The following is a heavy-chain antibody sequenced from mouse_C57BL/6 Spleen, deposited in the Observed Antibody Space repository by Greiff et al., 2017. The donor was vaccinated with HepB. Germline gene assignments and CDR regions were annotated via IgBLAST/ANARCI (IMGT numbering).Heavy chain of an antibody. CDR2: IHPNSGST. Sequence: VQLQQPGAELVKPGASVKLSCKASGYTFTSYWMHWVKQRPGQGLEWIGMIHPNSGSTNYNEKFKSKATLTVDKSSSTAYMQLSSLTSEDSAVYYCARSDSSGYGGFDYWGQGTTLTVSS. CDR3: ARSDSSGYGGFDY. CDR1: GYTFTSYW. J-gene: IGHJ2*01. V-gene: IGHV1-64*01. D-gene: IGHD3-2*02.